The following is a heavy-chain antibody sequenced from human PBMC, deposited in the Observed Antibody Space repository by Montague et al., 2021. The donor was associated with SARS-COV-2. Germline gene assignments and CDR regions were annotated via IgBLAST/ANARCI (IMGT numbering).Heavy chain of an antibody. V-gene: IGHV4-31*03. Sequence: TLSLTCTVSGGSISSGGYYWSWIRQHPGKGLEWIGYIYYSGSTYYNPSLKSRVTISVDTSKNQFSPKLSPVTAADTAVYYCARDVGWYSSSWFDYWGQGTLVTVSS. CDR3: ARDVGWYSSSWFDY. CDR2: IYYSGST. D-gene: IGHD6-13*01. CDR1: GGSISSGGYY. J-gene: IGHJ4*02.